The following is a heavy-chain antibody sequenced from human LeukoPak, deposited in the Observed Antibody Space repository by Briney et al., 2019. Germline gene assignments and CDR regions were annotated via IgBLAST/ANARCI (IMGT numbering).Heavy chain of an antibody. D-gene: IGHD6-13*01. V-gene: IGHV4-61*01. CDR2: MSHSGHT. CDR1: GDSVSSGNYY. J-gene: IGHJ4*02. Sequence: ASETLSLTCTVSGDSVSSGNYYWSWIRQPPGKGLEWIGFMSHSGHTDSTPSLKSRVTISLDTSKNQFSLKLNSVTAADTAVYYCARVSAAGTGPDSWGQGTLVTVSS. CDR3: ARVSAAGTGPDS.